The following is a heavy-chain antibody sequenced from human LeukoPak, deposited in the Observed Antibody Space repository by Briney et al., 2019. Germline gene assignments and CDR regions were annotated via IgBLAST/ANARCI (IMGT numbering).Heavy chain of an antibody. J-gene: IGHJ6*03. V-gene: IGHV3-48*01. D-gene: IGHD1-14*01. CDR1: GFTFSSYS. CDR2: ISSSSSTI. CDR3: ARAPPSGTYYYYMDV. Sequence: PGGSLRLSCAASGFTFSSYSMNWVRQAPGKGLEWVSYISSSSSTIYYADSVKGRLTISRDNAKNSLYLQMNSLRAEDTAVYYCARAPPSGTYYYYMDVWGKGTTVTVSS.